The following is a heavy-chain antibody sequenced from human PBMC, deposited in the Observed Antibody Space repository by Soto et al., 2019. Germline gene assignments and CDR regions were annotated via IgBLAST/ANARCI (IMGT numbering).Heavy chain of an antibody. J-gene: IGHJ5*01. CDR3: TRFPDS. Sequence: EVQLVESGGGLVQPGGSLKLSCAASGFTFSGSDMFWVRQASGKGPEYIGRIRTKGNNYATIYAASVKGRFTISRDDSKNTAYLQMNSLKTEDTAVYYCTRFPDSWGRRTLVTVSS. CDR2: IRTKGNNYAT. V-gene: IGHV3-73*02. CDR1: GFTFSGSD.